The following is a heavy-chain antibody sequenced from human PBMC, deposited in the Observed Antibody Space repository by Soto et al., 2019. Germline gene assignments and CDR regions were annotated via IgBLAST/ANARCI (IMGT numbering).Heavy chain of an antibody. V-gene: IGHV1-18*01. CDR3: ARGPNFYGDYAFDY. Sequence: QVQLVQSGAEVKKPGASVKVSCKASGYTFTSYGISWVRQAPGQGLEWMGWISAYNGNTNYAQKLQGRVTLTTDSSTSTAYMELTSLRTDDSAVYYCARGPNFYGDYAFDYWGQGTLVTVSS. CDR2: ISAYNGNT. CDR1: GYTFTSYG. D-gene: IGHD4-17*01. J-gene: IGHJ4*02.